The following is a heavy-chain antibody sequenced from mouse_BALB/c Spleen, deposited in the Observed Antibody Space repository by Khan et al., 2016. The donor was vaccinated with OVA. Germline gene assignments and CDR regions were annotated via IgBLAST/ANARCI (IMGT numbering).Heavy chain of an antibody. D-gene: IGHD2-14*01. CDR2: ISSSGST. CDR1: GFTFSSYV. J-gene: IGHJ2*01. Sequence: EVELVESGGGSVNPGGSLKLSCEVSGFTFSSYVMSWIRQTPEKRLEWVASISSSGSTYYPDSVKGRFTISRDNDRNVVYLQMSSLRSEDMAMYYCAREAYRYDEYYFDYWGQGTTLTVSS. CDR3: AREAYRYDEYYFDY. V-gene: IGHV5-6-5*01.